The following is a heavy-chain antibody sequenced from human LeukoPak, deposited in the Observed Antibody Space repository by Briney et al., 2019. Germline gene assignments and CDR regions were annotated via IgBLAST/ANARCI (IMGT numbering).Heavy chain of an antibody. V-gene: IGHV3-23*01. Sequence: GGSLRLSCVVSGFSFGSYPMSWVRQAPGKGLEWVSVISETGDVTHYADSMKGRFAISRDNIKNTLNLQMNSLRAEDTAIYYCARDSSHYLGSSDYWGQGTLVTVSS. D-gene: IGHD6-6*01. CDR2: ISETGDVT. CDR3: ARDSSHYLGSSDY. CDR1: GFSFGSYP. J-gene: IGHJ4*02.